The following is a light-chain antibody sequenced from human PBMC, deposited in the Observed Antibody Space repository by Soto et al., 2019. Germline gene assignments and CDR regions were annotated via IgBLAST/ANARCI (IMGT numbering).Light chain of an antibody. CDR1: TSDIGAYNY. CDR2: DVT. Sequence: QSALTQPASVSGSPGQSITFSCTGTTSDIGAYNYVSWYQHHPGKAPKLSIYDVTDRPSGVSDRFSGSKSGTTASLTISGLQAEDEADYFCSSYTTINTVVVFGGGTKLTVL. V-gene: IGLV2-14*03. CDR3: SSYTTINTVVV. J-gene: IGLJ3*02.